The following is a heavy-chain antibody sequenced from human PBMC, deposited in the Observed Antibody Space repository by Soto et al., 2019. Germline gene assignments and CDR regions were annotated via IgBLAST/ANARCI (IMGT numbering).Heavy chain of an antibody. V-gene: IGHV3-7*01. D-gene: IGHD4-17*01. CDR1: GFTFSSYY. Sequence: VQLVESGGGLVQPGGSLRLSCAASGFTFSSYYMSWVRQAPGKGLEWVANIKQDGSEKYYVDSVKGRFTISRDNAKNSLYLQMNSLRAEDTAVYYCARATVTDVDYFDYWGQGTLVTVSS. CDR2: IKQDGSEK. CDR3: ARATVTDVDYFDY. J-gene: IGHJ4*02.